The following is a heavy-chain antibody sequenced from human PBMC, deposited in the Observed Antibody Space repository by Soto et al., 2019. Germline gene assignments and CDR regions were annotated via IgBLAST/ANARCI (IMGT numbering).Heavy chain of an antibody. CDR3: ARDSGYGSGSSVNHYLDC. CDR2: ISTRSSSI. D-gene: IGHD3-10*01. J-gene: IGHJ4*01. Sequence: GGSLRLSCAASGFTFSGYSMNWVRQAPGKGLEWVSFISTRSSSIYYADSVKGRFTISRDDAKNSLFLQMDSLRAEDTAVYYCARDSGYGSGSSVNHYLDCWGRGTLVTVSS. CDR1: GFTFSGYS. V-gene: IGHV3-48*01.